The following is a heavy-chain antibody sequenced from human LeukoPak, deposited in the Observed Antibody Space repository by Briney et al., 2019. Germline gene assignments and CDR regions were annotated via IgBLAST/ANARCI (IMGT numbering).Heavy chain of an antibody. D-gene: IGHD3-16*01. V-gene: IGHV3-23*01. CDR3: AKNLGPFDV. Sequence: GGSLRRSCAASGFTFNDFARTWVRQAPGKGLECVSSIGDAGTYYADSVKGRFTISRDHSKIMLSIQLPSLRAGDTAMYYGAKNLGPFDVRGQGTMVTVSS. CDR2: IGDAGT. J-gene: IGHJ3*01. CDR1: GFTFNDFA.